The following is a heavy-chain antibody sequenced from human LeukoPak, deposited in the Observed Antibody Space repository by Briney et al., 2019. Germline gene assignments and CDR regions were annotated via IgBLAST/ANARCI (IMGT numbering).Heavy chain of an antibody. J-gene: IGHJ4*02. Sequence: GGSLRLSCAASGFTFSNAWMSWVRQAPGKGLEWVGRIKSKTDGGTTDYAAPVKGRFTTSRDDSKNTLYLQMNSLKTEDTAVYYCTTVQWELLRPFDYWGQGTLVTVSS. CDR3: TTVQWELLRPFDY. CDR1: GFTFSNAW. D-gene: IGHD1-26*01. V-gene: IGHV3-15*01. CDR2: IKSKTDGGTT.